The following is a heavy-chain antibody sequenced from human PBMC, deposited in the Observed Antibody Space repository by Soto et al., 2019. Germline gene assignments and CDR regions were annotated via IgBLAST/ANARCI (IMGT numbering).Heavy chain of an antibody. J-gene: IGHJ3*02. Sequence: QVQLQESGPGLVKPSETLSLTCTVSGGSINNYYWSWIRQPPGKGLEWIGHIFYSGSTDYNPSLKSRVTISLDTSKIQFSLRLSSVTAADTAVYYCARDPGYCSGGSCYLDAFDIWGQGTMVTVSS. CDR2: IFYSGST. D-gene: IGHD2-15*01. CDR3: ARDPGYCSGGSCYLDAFDI. CDR1: GGSINNYY. V-gene: IGHV4-59*01.